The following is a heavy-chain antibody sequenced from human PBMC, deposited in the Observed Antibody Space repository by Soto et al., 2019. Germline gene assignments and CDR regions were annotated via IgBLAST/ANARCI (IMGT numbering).Heavy chain of an antibody. J-gene: IGHJ6*02. CDR3: ARVFEEQLVPYYYYGMDV. CDR1: GFTFSSYS. D-gene: IGHD6-13*01. Sequence: GGSLRLSCAASGFTFSSYSMNWVRQAPGKGLEWVSYISSSSSTIYYADSVKGRFTISRDNAKNSLYLQMNSLRDEDTAVYYCARVFEEQLVPYYYYGMDVWGQGTTVTVSS. CDR2: ISSSSSTI. V-gene: IGHV3-48*02.